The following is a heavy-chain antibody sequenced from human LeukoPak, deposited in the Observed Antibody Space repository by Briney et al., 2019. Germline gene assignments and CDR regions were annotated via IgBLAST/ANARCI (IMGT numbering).Heavy chain of an antibody. CDR1: GYTFTGYY. V-gene: IGHV1-2*02. CDR3: ASTGTITTTVTPY. D-gene: IGHD4-17*01. CDR2: INPNNGDT. Sequence: ASVKVSCKASGYTFTGYYIHWVRQAPGQGLEWMGWINPNNGDTNYAQKFQGRVTMTRDTSISAAYMELSRLRSDDTAIYYCASTGTITTTVTPYWGQGTLVTVSS. J-gene: IGHJ4*02.